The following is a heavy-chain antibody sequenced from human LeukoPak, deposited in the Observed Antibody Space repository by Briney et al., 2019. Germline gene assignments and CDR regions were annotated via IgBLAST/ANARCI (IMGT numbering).Heavy chain of an antibody. CDR3: ATSGSRGYSYGYDYFDY. V-gene: IGHV3-30-3*01. D-gene: IGHD5-18*01. CDR2: ISYDGSNK. J-gene: IGHJ4*02. Sequence: PGGSLRLSCAASGFTFSSYAMHWVRQAPGKGLEWGAVISYDGSNKYYADSVKGRFTLSRDNSKNTLYLQMNSLRAEDTAVYYCATSGSRGYSYGYDYFDYWGQGTLVTVSS. CDR1: GFTFSSYA.